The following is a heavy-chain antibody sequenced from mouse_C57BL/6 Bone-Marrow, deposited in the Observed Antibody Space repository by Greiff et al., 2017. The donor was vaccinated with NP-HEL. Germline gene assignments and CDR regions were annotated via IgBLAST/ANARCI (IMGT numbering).Heavy chain of an antibody. V-gene: IGHV5-12*01. CDR3: ARQGSYPCDY. CDR2: ISNGGGST. Sequence: EVHLVESGGGLVQPGGSLKLSCAASGFTFSDYYMYWVRQTPEKRLEWVAYISNGGGSTYYLDTVKGRFTISRDNAKNTLYLQMSRLKSEDTAMYYCARQGSYPCDYWGQGTTLTVSS. CDR1: GFTFSDYY. J-gene: IGHJ2*01.